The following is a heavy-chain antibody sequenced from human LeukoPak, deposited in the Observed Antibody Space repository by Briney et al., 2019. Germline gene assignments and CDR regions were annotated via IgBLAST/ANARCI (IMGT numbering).Heavy chain of an antibody. CDR2: IIPILGIA. D-gene: IGHD3-22*01. Sequence: SVKVSCKASGGTFSSYAISWVRQAPGQGLEWMGRIIPILGIANYAQKFQGRVTITADKSTSTAYMELSSLRSEDTAVYYCARGGTTYYYESSGYYFWGQGTLVTVSS. CDR1: GGTFSSYA. J-gene: IGHJ4*02. V-gene: IGHV1-69*04. CDR3: ARGGTTYYYESSGYYF.